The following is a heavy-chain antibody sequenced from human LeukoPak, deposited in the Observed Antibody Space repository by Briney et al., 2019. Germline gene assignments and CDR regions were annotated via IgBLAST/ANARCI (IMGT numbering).Heavy chain of an antibody. D-gene: IGHD2-2*02. Sequence: SGTLSLTCTVSGGSISTYYWIWIRQPPGKELEWIGYFYSSGSTSYNSSLKSRVTISVDTSKNQFSLKLSSVTAADTAVYYCAVLGYCSTTTCYTGEWYFDLWGRGTLVTVSS. CDR1: GGSISTYY. CDR2: FYSSGST. J-gene: IGHJ2*01. V-gene: IGHV4-59*12. CDR3: AVLGYCSTTTCYTGEWYFDL.